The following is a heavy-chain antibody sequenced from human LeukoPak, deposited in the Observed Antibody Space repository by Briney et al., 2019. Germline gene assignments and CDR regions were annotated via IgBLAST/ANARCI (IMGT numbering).Heavy chain of an antibody. D-gene: IGHD2-2*01. J-gene: IGHJ4*02. CDR2: IYHSGST. V-gene: IGHV4-38-2*01. CDR3: ARVRCSSTSCYRSYFAY. CDR1: GYSISSGYY. Sequence: SETLSLTCAVSGYSISSGYYWGWIRQPPGKGLEWIGSIYHSGSTYYNPSLKSRVTISVDTSKNQFSLKLSSVTAADTAVYYCARVRCSSTSCYRSYFAYWGQGNLVTVSS.